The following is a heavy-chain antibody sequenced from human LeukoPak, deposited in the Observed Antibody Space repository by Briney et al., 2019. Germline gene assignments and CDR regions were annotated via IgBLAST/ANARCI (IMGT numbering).Heavy chain of an antibody. Sequence: GGSLRLSCAASGFTFSSYGMTWVRQAPGKGLEWVSYISTSSSTIYYADSVKGRFTISRDNAKNSLYLQMNSLRAEDTAVYYCAELGITMIGGVWGKGTTVTISS. CDR1: GFTFSSYG. V-gene: IGHV3-48*01. CDR2: ISTSSSTI. D-gene: IGHD3-10*02. J-gene: IGHJ6*04. CDR3: AELGITMIGGV.